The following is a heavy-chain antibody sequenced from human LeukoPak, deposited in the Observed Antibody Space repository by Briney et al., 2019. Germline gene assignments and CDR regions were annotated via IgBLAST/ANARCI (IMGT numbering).Heavy chain of an antibody. Sequence: PSQTLSLTCTVSGGSLNIGDYYWSWIRQPPGKGLGWIDPIYCAGSTYYNPSLKSRVTISVDTSKNQFSLKLSSGTAADTAVYYCARGLRDSSGWYNWFDPWGQGTLVTVST. V-gene: IGHV4-30-4*08. CDR3: ARGLRDSSGWYNWFDP. J-gene: IGHJ5*02. D-gene: IGHD6-19*01. CDR1: GGSLNIGDYY. CDR2: IYCAGST.